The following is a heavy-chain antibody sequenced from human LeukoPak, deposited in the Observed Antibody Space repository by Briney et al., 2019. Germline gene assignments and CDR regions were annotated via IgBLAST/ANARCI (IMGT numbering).Heavy chain of an antibody. CDR2: IHPTGAHT. CDR3: ARGFPIVVVPAANNWFDP. J-gene: IGHJ5*02. D-gene: IGHD2-2*01. Sequence: ASVKVSSQASGYTFTSYYMHWVRQIPEQGREWMGIIHPTGAHTSYAKKIQGRVSMTRDTSTSTVYMELSSLRSEDTAVYYCARGFPIVVVPAANNWFDPWGQGTLVTVSS. CDR1: GYTFTSYY. V-gene: IGHV1-46*03.